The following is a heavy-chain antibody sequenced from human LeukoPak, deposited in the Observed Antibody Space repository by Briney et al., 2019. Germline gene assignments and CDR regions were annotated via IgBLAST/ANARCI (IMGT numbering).Heavy chain of an antibody. CDR3: AREGFYGGFDI. CDR1: GFLFRSYS. D-gene: IGHD4/OR15-4a*01. V-gene: IGHV3-48*02. J-gene: IGHJ3*02. Sequence: PGGSLRLSCAASGFLFRSYSMIWVRQAPGKGLDWVSYINTGGIITSYADSVKGRFTISRDNAKNSLNLQMNSLRDQDTAVYYCAREGFYGGFDIWGQGTMVTVSS. CDR2: INTGGIIT.